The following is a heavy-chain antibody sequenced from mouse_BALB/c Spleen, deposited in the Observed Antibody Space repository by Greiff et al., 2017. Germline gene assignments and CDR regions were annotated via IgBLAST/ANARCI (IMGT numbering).Heavy chain of an antibody. CDR3: ARHGNPYYFDY. Sequence: EVQVVESGGDLVKPGGSLKLSCAASGFTFSSYGMSWVRQTPDKRLEWVATISSGGSYTYYPDSVKGRFTISRDNAKNTLYLQMSSLKSEDTAMYYCARHGNPYYFDYWGQGTTLTVSS. D-gene: IGHD2-1*01. V-gene: IGHV5-6*01. J-gene: IGHJ2*01. CDR2: ISSGGSYT. CDR1: GFTFSSYG.